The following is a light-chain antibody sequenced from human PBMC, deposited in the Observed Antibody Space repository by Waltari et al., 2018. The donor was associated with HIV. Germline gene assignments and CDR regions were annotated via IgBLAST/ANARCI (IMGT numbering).Light chain of an antibody. V-gene: IGLV1-40*01. J-gene: IGLJ2*01. CDR2: GIS. CDR1: SSNIGAGYD. CDR3: QSYDSSLSAYVV. Sequence: QSVLTQPPSVSGAPGQRVTISCTGSSSNIGAGYDVHWYQQLPGTAPKLLIYGISNRPSGVPDRFSGSKSGTSASLAITGLQAEDEADYYCQSYDSSLSAYVVFGGGTKLTVL.